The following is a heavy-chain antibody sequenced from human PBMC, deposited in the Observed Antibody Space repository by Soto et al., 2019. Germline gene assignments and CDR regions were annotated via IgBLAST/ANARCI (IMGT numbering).Heavy chain of an antibody. J-gene: IGHJ4*02. V-gene: IGHV3-23*01. CDR3: AKRRGAGGHFDY. Sequence: DVQLLESGGGLVQPEGSLRLSCAAYGFTFRSDAMGWVRQGPGKGLEWVAVVSIGGSTHYADSVRGRFTISRDNSKNTLSLQMNSLTAEDTAVYFCAKRRGAGGHFDYWGQAALVTVSS. D-gene: IGHD2-15*01. CDR1: GFTFRSDA. CDR2: VSIGGST.